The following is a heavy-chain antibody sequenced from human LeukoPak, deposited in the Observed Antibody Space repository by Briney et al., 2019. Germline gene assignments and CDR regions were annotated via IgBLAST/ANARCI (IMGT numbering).Heavy chain of an antibody. CDR3: ARGTRVRVYQNWFDP. CDR1: GGSISSYY. J-gene: IGHJ5*02. CDR2: IYYSGST. Sequence: PSETLSLTCTVSGGSISSYYWSWIRQPPGKGLEWIGYIYYSGSTNYNPSLKSRVTISVDTSKNQFSLKLSSVTAADTAVYYCARGTRVRVYQNWFDPWGQGTLVTVSA. V-gene: IGHV4-59*01. D-gene: IGHD6-13*01.